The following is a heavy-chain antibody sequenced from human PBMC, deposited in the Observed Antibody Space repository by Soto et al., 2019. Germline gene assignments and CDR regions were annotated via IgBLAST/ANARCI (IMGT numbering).Heavy chain of an antibody. J-gene: IGHJ4*02. CDR2: IIPIFGTA. V-gene: IGHV1-69*01. CDR1: GGTFSSYA. Sequence: QVQLVQSGAEVKKPGSSVKVSCKASGGTFSSYAISWVRQAPGQGFEWMGGIIPIFGTANYAQKFQGRVTITADESTSTAYMELSSLSSEDTAVYYCAIDPYYYDSSALGYFDYWGQGTLVTVSS. D-gene: IGHD3-22*01. CDR3: AIDPYYYDSSALGYFDY.